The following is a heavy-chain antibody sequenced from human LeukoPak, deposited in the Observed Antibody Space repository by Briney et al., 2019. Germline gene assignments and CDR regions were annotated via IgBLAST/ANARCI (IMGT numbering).Heavy chain of an antibody. CDR3: ARVRCSGGSCPYYYYYYYMDV. J-gene: IGHJ6*03. CDR2: IYTSGST. V-gene: IGHV4-61*02. Sequence: PSETLSLTCTVSGGSISSGSYYWSWIRQPAGKGLEWIGRIYTSGSTYYNPSLQSRVTISIDTSKNQFSLKLRFVTAADTAVYYCARVRCSGGSCPYYYYYYYMDVWGKGTTVTVSS. CDR1: GGSISSGSYY. D-gene: IGHD2-15*01.